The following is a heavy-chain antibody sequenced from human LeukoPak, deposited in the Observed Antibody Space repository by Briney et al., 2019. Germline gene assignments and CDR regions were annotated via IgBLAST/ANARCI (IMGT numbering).Heavy chain of an antibody. D-gene: IGHD3-10*01. CDR3: ARGGDVLLWFGELLPYFDY. V-gene: IGHV3-30-3*01. Sequence: GGSLRLSCAASGFTFSSYAIHWVRQAPGKGLEWVAVISSDGGNKYYADSVKGRFTISRDNSKNTLYLQMNSLRAEDTAVYYCARGGDVLLWFGELLPYFDYWGQGTLVTVSS. CDR1: GFTFSSYA. CDR2: ISSDGGNK. J-gene: IGHJ4*02.